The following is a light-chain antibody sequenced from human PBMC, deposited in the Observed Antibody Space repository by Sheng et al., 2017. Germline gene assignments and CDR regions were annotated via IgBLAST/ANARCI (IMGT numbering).Light chain of an antibody. CDR1: QSLVFNDGNTY. V-gene: IGKV2-30*01. Sequence: DVVMTQSPLSLPVTLGQPASISCRSSQSLVFNDGNTYLNWFHQRPGQSPRRLIYKVSNRDSGVPDRFSGSGSGTDFTLKISRVEAEDVGVYYCMQGTHWPLGGGTKVEIK. CDR3: MQGTHWP. CDR2: KVS. J-gene: IGKJ4*01.